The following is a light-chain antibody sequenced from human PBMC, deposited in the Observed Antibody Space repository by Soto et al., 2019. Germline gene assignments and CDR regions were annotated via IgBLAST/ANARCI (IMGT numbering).Light chain of an antibody. V-gene: IGKV3-15*01. Sequence: EIVMTQSPATLSVSPGERATLSCRASQSVSSNLAWYQQKPGQAPRLLIYGASTRATGIPVRVSGSGSGTEFTLTTSSLQSEDFAGYYCQQYNNWPPWTFGRGTKVEIK. CDR3: QQYNNWPPWT. CDR1: QSVSSN. J-gene: IGKJ1*01. CDR2: GAS.